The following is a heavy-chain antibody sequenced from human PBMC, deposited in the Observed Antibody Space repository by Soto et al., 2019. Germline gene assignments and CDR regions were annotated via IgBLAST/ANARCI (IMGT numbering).Heavy chain of an antibody. CDR1: GFTFDDYA. J-gene: IGHJ6*02. CDR3: ARGPPPPKPLYCSGGNCYSRRGNYGMDV. V-gene: IGHV3-9*01. CDR2: ISWNSGSI. Sequence: EVQLVESGGGLVQPGRSLRLSCAASGFTFDDYAMHWVRQAPGKGLEWVSGISWNSGSIGYADSVKGRFTISRDNAKNSLYLQMNSLRAEDTALYYCARGPPPPKPLYCSGGNCYSRRGNYGMDVWGQGTTVTVSS. D-gene: IGHD2-15*01.